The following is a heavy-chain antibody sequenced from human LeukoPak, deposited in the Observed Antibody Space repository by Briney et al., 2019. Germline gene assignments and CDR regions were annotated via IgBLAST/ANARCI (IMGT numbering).Heavy chain of an antibody. Sequence: ASVKVSCKASGYTFTSYGISWVRQAPGQGLEWLGWISAHNGKTNYAQKFQDRVTMTTDTSTRTAYMELRSLRSDDTTVYYCARGRGFYDSSAYYRFDYWGQGTLVTVSP. D-gene: IGHD3-22*01. CDR2: ISAHNGKT. CDR1: GYTFTSYG. CDR3: ARGRGFYDSSAYYRFDY. V-gene: IGHV1-18*01. J-gene: IGHJ4*02.